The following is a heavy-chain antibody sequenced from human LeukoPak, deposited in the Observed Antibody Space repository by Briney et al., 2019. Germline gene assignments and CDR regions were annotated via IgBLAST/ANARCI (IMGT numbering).Heavy chain of an antibody. CDR1: GFTFSSYS. V-gene: IGHV3-21*01. CDR3: ARVAPSGYYYFDY. D-gene: IGHD3-22*01. J-gene: IGHJ4*02. CDR2: ISSSSSYI. Sequence: RGSLRLSCAASGFTFSSYSMNWVRQAPGKGLEWVSSISSSSSYIYYADSVKGRFTISRDNAKNSLYLQMNSLRAEDTAVYYCARVAPSGYYYFDYWGQGTLVTVSS.